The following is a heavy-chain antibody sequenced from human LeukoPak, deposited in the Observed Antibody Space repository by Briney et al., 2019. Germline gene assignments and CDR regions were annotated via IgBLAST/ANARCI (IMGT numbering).Heavy chain of an antibody. J-gene: IGHJ5*02. V-gene: IGHV3-23*01. CDR2: VSGSGTST. D-gene: IGHD6-6*01. CDR3: ARDIGLRKAAPPGWFDP. CDR1: GFTFSSYA. Sequence: PGGSLRLSCASSGFTFSSYAMTWVRQAPGKGLDWVSLVSGSGTSTYYADSVKGRFTFSRDNSKNTLFLQMNSLRADDTAVYYCARDIGLRKAAPPGWFDPWGQGALVTVSS.